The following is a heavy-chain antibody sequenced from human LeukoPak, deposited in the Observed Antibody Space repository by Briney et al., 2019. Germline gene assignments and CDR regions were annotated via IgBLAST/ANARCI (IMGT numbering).Heavy chain of an antibody. J-gene: IGHJ4*02. D-gene: IGHD1-26*01. CDR1: GYTLTELS. V-gene: IGHV1-24*01. Sequence: ASVTVSCKVSGYTLTELSMHWVRQAPGKGLEWMGGFDPEDGETIYAQKFQGRVTMTEDTSTDTAYMELSSLRSEDTAVYYCATGPSVGATPFDYWGQGTLVTVSS. CDR2: FDPEDGET. CDR3: ATGPSVGATPFDY.